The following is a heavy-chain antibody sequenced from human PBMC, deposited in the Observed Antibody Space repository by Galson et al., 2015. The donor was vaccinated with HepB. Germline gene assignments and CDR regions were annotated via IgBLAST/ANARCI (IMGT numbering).Heavy chain of an antibody. CDR2: IDWDDDK. V-gene: IGHV2-70*11. Sequence: PALVKPTQTLTLACTFSGFSLSTRGMCVSWIRQPPGKALEWLARIDWDDDKYYSTSLKTRLTISKDTSKNQVLLTMTNMDPVDTATYYCARTPSGSYNEPFDYWGQGTLVTVSS. J-gene: IGHJ4*02. CDR1: GFSLSTRGMC. D-gene: IGHD1-26*01. CDR3: ARTPSGSYNEPFDY.